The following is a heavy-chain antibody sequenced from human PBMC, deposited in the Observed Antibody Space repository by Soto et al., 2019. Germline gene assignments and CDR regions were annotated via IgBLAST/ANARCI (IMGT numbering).Heavy chain of an antibody. CDR2: IYHRGTT. J-gene: IGHJ4*02. CDR3: ARHIGVTGTRGFDY. Sequence: QVQLQESGPGLVKPSGTLSLTCAVSGGSISDNNWWSWVRQPPGKGLEWIGEIYHRGTTNYRPSLRSRVTISMDKSKNHISLTLDSVTAADSAAYYCARHIGVTGTRGFDYWGQGILVTVSP. D-gene: IGHD6-19*01. V-gene: IGHV4-4*02. CDR1: GGSISDNNW.